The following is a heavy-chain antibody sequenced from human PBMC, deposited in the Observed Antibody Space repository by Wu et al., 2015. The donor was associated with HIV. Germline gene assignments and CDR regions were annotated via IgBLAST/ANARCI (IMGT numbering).Heavy chain of an antibody. CDR3: ARGDTMVRGLIDY. J-gene: IGHJ4*02. V-gene: IGHV1-2*02. Sequence: QVQLVQSGAEVKKPGASVKVSCKASGYTFIDYYMHWVRQAPGQGLEWMGWINPNNGGTNYAQKFQGRVTMTRDTSISTAYMELSRLRSDDTAVYYCARGDTMVRGLIDYWGQGTLVTVSS. CDR1: GYTFIDYY. CDR2: INPNNGGT. D-gene: IGHD3-10*01.